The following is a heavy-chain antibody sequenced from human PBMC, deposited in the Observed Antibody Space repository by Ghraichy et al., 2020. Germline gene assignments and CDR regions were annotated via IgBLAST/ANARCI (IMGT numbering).Heavy chain of an antibody. CDR2: IYYSGST. V-gene: IGHV4-59*01. D-gene: IGHD6-13*01. CDR1: GGSISSYY. CDR3: AREASSWPYNWFDP. Sequence: ESLNISCTVSGGSISSYYWSWIRQPPGKGLEWIGYIYYSGSTNYNPSLKSRVTISVDTSKNQFSLKLSSVTAADTAVYYCAREASSWPYNWFDPWGQGTLVTVSS. J-gene: IGHJ5*02.